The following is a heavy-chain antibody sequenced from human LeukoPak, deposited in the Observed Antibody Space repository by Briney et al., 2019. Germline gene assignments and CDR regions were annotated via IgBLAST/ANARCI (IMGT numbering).Heavy chain of an antibody. CDR3: ARVLRQKSYYDFWSGYYTLYYYYGMDV. Sequence: ASVKVSCKASGYTFTSYAMNWVRQAPGQGLEWMGWINTNTGNPTYAQGFTGGFVFSLDTSVSTAYLQISSLKAEDTAVYYCARVLRQKSYYDFWSGYYTLYYYYGMDVWGQGTTVTVSS. V-gene: IGHV7-4-1*02. D-gene: IGHD3-3*01. J-gene: IGHJ6*02. CDR1: GYTFTSYA. CDR2: INTNTGNP.